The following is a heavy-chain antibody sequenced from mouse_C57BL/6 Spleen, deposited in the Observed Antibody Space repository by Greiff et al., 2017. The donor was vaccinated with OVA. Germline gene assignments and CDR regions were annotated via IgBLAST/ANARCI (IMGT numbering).Heavy chain of an antibody. CDR3: VRDPFAY. Sequence: EVHLVESGGGLVQPKGSLKLSCAASGFTFNTYAMHWVRQAPGKGLEWVARISSKSSNYATYYTDSGKDRFTISRDESQIMLYLQMHNLKTEDTAMYYCVRDPFAYWGQGTLVTVSA. CDR1: GFTFNTYA. CDR2: ISSKSSNYAT. J-gene: IGHJ3*01. V-gene: IGHV10-3*01.